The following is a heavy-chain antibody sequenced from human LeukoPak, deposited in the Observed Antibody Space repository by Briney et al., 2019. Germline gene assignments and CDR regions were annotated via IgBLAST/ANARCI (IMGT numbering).Heavy chain of an antibody. CDR3: AKDSGLTVTTVGIDC. V-gene: IGHV3-23*01. CDR2: ISGSGGST. CDR1: GFTFSNAW. Sequence: GGSLRLSCAASGFTFSNAWMSWVRQAPGKGLEWVSAISGSGGSTYYADSVKGRFTISRDNSKNTLYLQMNSLRAEDTAVYYCAKDSGLTVTTVGIDCWGQGTLVTVSS. D-gene: IGHD4-11*01. J-gene: IGHJ4*02.